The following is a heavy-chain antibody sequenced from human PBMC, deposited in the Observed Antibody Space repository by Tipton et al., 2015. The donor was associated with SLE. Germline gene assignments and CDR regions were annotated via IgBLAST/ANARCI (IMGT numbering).Heavy chain of an antibody. CDR2: IYYSGST. D-gene: IGHD6-13*01. V-gene: IGHV4-34*01. Sequence: TLSLTCAVYGGSFSGYYWSWIRQPPGKGLEWIGSIYYSGSTYYNPSLKSRVTISVDTSKNQFSLKLSSVTAADTAVYYCARDLRNSWHTFDYWGQGTLVTVSS. J-gene: IGHJ4*02. CDR1: GGSFSGYY. CDR3: ARDLRNSWHTFDY.